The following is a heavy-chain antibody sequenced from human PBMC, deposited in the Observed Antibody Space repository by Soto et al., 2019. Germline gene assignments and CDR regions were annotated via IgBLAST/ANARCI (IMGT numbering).Heavy chain of an antibody. CDR1: GGSISSGDYY. CDR3: ARDISAEWEYPSFGAYGMDV. Sequence: PSETLSLTCTVSGGSISSGDYYWSWIRQPPGKGLEWIGYIHYSGSTYYNPSLKSRVTISVDTSKNQFSLKLSSVTAADTAVYYCARDISAEWEYPSFGAYGMDVWGQGTTVTVSS. J-gene: IGHJ6*02. CDR2: IHYSGST. V-gene: IGHV4-30-4*01. D-gene: IGHD1-26*01.